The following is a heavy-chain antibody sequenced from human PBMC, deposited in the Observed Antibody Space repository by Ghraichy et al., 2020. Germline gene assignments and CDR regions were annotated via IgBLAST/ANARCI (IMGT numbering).Heavy chain of an antibody. V-gene: IGHV3-11*01. Sequence: GGSLRLSCAASGFTFSDYFMTWVRQAPGKGLEWISYITNSGNKVYYADSVKGRFTISRDSAKNSLYLQMNSLRAEDSAVYYCAKGGSYFDYWGQGTLVTVSS. CDR3: AKGGSYFDY. J-gene: IGHJ4*02. D-gene: IGHD1-26*01. CDR1: GFTFSDYF. CDR2: ITNSGNKV.